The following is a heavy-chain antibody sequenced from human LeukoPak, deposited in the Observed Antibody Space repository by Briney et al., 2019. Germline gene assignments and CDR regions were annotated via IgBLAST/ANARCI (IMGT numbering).Heavy chain of an antibody. D-gene: IGHD3-10*01. CDR1: GGSISSYY. Sequence: SETLSLTCTVSGGSISSYYWSWIRQPPGKGLEWIGYIYYSGSTNYNPSLKSRDTISVDTSKNQFSLKLSSVTAADTAVYYCAREKLLWFGELLNWFDPWGQGTLVTVSS. J-gene: IGHJ5*02. V-gene: IGHV4-59*01. CDR3: AREKLLWFGELLNWFDP. CDR2: IYYSGST.